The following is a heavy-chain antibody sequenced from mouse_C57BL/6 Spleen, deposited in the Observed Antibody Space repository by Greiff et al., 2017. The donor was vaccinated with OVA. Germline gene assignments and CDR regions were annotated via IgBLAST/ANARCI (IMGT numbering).Heavy chain of an antibody. Sequence: VQLQQPGAELVKPGASVKLSCKASGYTFTSYWMQWVKQRPGQGLEWIGEIDPSDSYTNYNQKFKGKATLTVDTSSSTAYMQLSSLTSEDSAVYYCARGRRGWYFDVWGTGTTGTVSS. CDR1: GYTFTSYW. V-gene: IGHV1-50*01. CDR3: ARGRRGWYFDV. CDR2: IDPSDSYT. J-gene: IGHJ1*03.